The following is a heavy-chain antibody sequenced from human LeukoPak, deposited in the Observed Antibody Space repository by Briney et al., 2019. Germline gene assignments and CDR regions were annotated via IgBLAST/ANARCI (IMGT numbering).Heavy chain of an antibody. CDR1: GGSISTSDYY. J-gene: IGHJ2*01. CDR2: VFNSGDT. Sequence: PSQTLSLTCTASGGSISTSDYYWSWLRQNPGKGLEWLGYVFNSGDTLYTPSLKSRVALVVHTAKNNFSLNLISAPAADTAVSYCARFRRVARHWYFDPWGRGPLVTVSS. D-gene: IGHD2-15*01. CDR3: ARFRRVARHWYFDP. V-gene: IGHV4-31*03.